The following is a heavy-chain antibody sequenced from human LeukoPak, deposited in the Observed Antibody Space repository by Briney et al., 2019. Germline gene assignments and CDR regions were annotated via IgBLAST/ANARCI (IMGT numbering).Heavy chain of an antibody. CDR2: INPNSGGT. D-gene: IGHD3-22*01. CDR1: GYTFTSYD. J-gene: IGHJ4*02. V-gene: IGHV1-2*02. Sequence: EASVKVSCKASGYTFTSYDINWVRQATGQGLEWMGWINPNSGGTNYAQKFQGRVTMTRDTSISTAYMELSRLRSDDTAVYYCARLATYYYDSSQIWTDYWGQGTLVTVSS. CDR3: ARLATYYYDSSQIWTDY.